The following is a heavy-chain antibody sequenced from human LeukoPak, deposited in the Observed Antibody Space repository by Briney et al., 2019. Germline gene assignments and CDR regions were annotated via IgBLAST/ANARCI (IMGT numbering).Heavy chain of an antibody. CDR3: ARDQRWLDPARHDFDY. J-gene: IGHJ4*02. Sequence: ASVKLSCKASGYTFISYGISWVRQSPGQGLEWMGWISAYNGNTNYAQKLQGRVTTTTDTSTSTAYMELRSLRSDDTAVYYCARDQRWLDPARHDFDYWGQGTLVTVSS. CDR2: ISAYNGNT. V-gene: IGHV1-18*01. CDR1: GYTFISYG. D-gene: IGHD6-19*01.